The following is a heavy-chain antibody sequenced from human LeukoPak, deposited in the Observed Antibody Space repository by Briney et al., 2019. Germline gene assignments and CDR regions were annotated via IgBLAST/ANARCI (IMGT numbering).Heavy chain of an antibody. D-gene: IGHD5-24*01. CDR3: AAREMAVSYYFDY. CDR1: GFTFTSSA. J-gene: IGHJ4*02. CDR2: IVVGSGNT. Sequence: ELSGPTLVKKPGTSVKVSCKASGFTFTSSAMQWVRQARGQRLEWIGRIVVGSGNTNYAQKFQERVTITRDMSTSTVYMELSSLRSEDTAVYYCAAREMAVSYYFDYWGQGTLVTVSS. V-gene: IGHV1-58*02.